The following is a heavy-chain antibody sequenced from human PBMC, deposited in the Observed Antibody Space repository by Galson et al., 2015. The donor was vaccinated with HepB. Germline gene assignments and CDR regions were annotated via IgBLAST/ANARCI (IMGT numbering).Heavy chain of an antibody. CDR1: GYTFSRFS. J-gene: IGHJ4*02. CDR3: ARGGVATIGGPTFDY. Sequence: SVKVSCKASGYTFSRFSISWLRQAPGQGLEWMGWISGYDVNVRYAQKFQGRLTMTTDTSTSTAHLALRSLRSDDSAVYYCARGGVATIGGPTFDYWGQGTLVTVSS. CDR2: ISGYDVNV. V-gene: IGHV1-18*01. D-gene: IGHD5-24*01.